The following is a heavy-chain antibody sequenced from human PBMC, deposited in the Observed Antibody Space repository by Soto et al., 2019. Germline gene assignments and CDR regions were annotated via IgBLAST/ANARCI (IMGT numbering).Heavy chain of an antibody. CDR1: GYTFTSYG. Sequence: QVQLVQSGAEVKKPGASVKVSCKASGYTFTSYGISWVRQAPGQGLEWMGWISAYNGNTNYAQKLQGRVTMTTDTSWRTAYMELRSLRSDDTAVYYCARDLSGRDYYYYYGMDVWGQGTTVTVSS. J-gene: IGHJ6*02. V-gene: IGHV1-18*01. CDR2: ISAYNGNT. CDR3: ARDLSGRDYYYYYGMDV.